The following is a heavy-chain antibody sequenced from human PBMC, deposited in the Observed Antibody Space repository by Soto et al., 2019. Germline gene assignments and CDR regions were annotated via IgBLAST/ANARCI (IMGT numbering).Heavy chain of an antibody. V-gene: IGHV3-23*01. Sequence: EVQLLESGGGLVQPGGSRRLSCAASGFTFSSYAMSWFRQAPGKGLEWVPPISGSGGSTYYADSVKGRFTISRDNSKNTLYLQMNSLRAEDTAVYYCAKDHDYIWGSYRPNDAFDIWGQGTMVTVSS. CDR3: AKDHDYIWGSYRPNDAFDI. D-gene: IGHD3-16*02. CDR1: GFTFSSYA. CDR2: ISGSGGST. J-gene: IGHJ3*02.